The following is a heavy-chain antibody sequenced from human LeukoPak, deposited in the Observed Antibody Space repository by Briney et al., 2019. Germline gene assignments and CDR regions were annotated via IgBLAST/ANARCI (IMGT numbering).Heavy chain of an antibody. V-gene: IGHV1-2*02. CDR3: ARLNPGIAAAGTTLGALDW. D-gene: IGHD6-13*01. CDR1: GYTFTGYY. J-gene: IGHJ4*02. Sequence: ASVKVSCKASGYTFTGYYMHWVRQAPGQGLEWMGWINPNSGGTNYAQKFQGRVTMTTDTSTSTAYMELRSLRSDDTAVYYCARLNPGIAAAGTTLGALDWWGQGTLVTVSS. CDR2: INPNSGGT.